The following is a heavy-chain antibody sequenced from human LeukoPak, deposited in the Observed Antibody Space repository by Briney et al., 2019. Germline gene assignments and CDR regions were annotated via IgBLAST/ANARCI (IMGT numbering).Heavy chain of an antibody. V-gene: IGHV3-30*18. J-gene: IGHJ1*01. D-gene: IGHD2-21*02. Sequence: PGGSLRLSCAASGFTFNTYTMNWVRQAPGKGLEWVAVISYDGSNKYHADSVKGRFTISRDNSKNTLYLQMNSLRAEDTAVYYCANPYCGGDCYSSYFQHWGQGTLVTVSS. CDR3: ANPYCGGDCYSSYFQH. CDR1: GFTFNTYT. CDR2: ISYDGSNK.